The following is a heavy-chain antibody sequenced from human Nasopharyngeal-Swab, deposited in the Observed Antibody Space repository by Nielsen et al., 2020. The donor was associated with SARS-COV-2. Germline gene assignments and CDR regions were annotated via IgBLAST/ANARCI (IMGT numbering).Heavy chain of an antibody. CDR2: INSDGSSA. Sequence: GESLKISCAASGFTFSSYWMHWVRQAPGKGLVWVSRINSDGSSASYADSVKGRFTISRDNAKNTLYLQMNSLRAEDTALYYCAKGGGSGSYYRGNWFDPWGQGTLVTVSS. J-gene: IGHJ5*02. CDR3: AKGGGSGSYYRGNWFDP. V-gene: IGHV3-74*01. CDR1: GFTFSSYW. D-gene: IGHD3-10*01.